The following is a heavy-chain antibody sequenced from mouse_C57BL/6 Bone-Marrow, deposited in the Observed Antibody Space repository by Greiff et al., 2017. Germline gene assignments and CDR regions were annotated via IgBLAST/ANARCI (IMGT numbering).Heavy chain of an antibody. Sequence: VQLQQSGAELVKPGASVKLSCKASGYTFTEYTIHWVKQRSGQGLEWIGWFYPGSGSIKYNEKFKDKATLTADKSSSTVYMELSRLTSEDSAVYFCARHVYYYGSSYYYARDYWGQGTSVTVSS. CDR3: ARHVYYYGSSYYYARDY. D-gene: IGHD1-1*01. J-gene: IGHJ4*01. CDR2: FYPGSGSI. CDR1: GYTFTEYT. V-gene: IGHV1-62-2*01.